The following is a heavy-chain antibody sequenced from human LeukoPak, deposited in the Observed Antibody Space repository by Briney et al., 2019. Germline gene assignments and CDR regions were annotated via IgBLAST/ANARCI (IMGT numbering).Heavy chain of an antibody. CDR2: IYYSGST. V-gene: IGHV4-31*03. J-gene: IGHJ6*03. D-gene: IGHD3-3*01. CDR1: GGSISSGGYY. CDR3: ARKYDFWSGSQFYYYYMDV. Sequence: SETLSLTCTVSGGSISSGGYYWSWIRQHPGKGLEWIGYIYYSGSTYYNPSLKSRVTISVDTSKNQFSLKLSSVTAADAAVYYCARKYDFWSGSQFYYYYMDVWGKGTTVTVSS.